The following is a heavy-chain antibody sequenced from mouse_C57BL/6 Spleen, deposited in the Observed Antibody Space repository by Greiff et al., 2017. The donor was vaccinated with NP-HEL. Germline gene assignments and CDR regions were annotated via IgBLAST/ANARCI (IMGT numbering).Heavy chain of an antibody. V-gene: IGHV5-17*01. Sequence: EVKLVESGGGLVKPGGSLKLSCAASGFTFSDYGMHWVRQAPEKGLEWVAYISSGSSTIYYADTVKGRFTFSRDNAKNTLFLQMTSLRSEDTAMYYCARGVYYDYDGNYWGQGTTLTVSS. CDR1: GFTFSDYG. CDR2: ISSGSSTI. J-gene: IGHJ2*01. D-gene: IGHD2-4*01. CDR3: ARGVYYDYDGNY.